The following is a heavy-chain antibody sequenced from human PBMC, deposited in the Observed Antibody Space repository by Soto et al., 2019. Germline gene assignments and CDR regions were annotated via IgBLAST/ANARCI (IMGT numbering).Heavy chain of an antibody. CDR2: ISSSSGAV. D-gene: IGHD5-12*01. CDR3: ASSRAGATTSYFDS. V-gene: IGHV3-48*01. Sequence: EVQLVESGGSLVQPGGSLRLSCEASGFTFSSYSMNWVRQAPGKGLEWVSYISSSSGAVYYADSVKGRFTISRDNAKSSLYLQMKSVRAEDTGIYYCASSRAGATTSYFDSWGQGTLVTVSS. CDR1: GFTFSSYS. J-gene: IGHJ4*02.